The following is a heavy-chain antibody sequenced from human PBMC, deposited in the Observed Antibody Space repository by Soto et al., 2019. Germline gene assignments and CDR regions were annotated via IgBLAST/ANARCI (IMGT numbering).Heavy chain of an antibody. CDR2: INPNSGGT. CDR1: GYTFTGYY. J-gene: IGHJ6*02. Sequence: GASVKVSCKASGYTFTGYYMHWVRQAPGQGLEWMGWINPNSGGTNYAQKFQGWVTMTRDTSISTAYMELSRLRSDDTAVYYCARDYYGSGSYAEVHPLPLGYYYYGMDVWGQGTTVTVSS. V-gene: IGHV1-2*04. D-gene: IGHD3-10*01. CDR3: ARDYYGSGSYAEVHPLPLGYYYYGMDV.